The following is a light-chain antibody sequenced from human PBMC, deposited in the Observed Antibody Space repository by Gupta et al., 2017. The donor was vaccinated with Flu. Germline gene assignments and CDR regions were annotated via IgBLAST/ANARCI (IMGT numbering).Light chain of an antibody. Sequence: PGKTARITCSGEAGADKYVYWHQQKSGKAPVVVIYKDRGRPAGIPERFSGSNSGTTVTLTISGGQAEDEADYYCQLADSCGTVIFGGGTKLTVL. CDR2: KDR. CDR3: QLADSCGTVI. CDR1: AGADKY. V-gene: IGLV3-25*03. J-gene: IGLJ2*01.